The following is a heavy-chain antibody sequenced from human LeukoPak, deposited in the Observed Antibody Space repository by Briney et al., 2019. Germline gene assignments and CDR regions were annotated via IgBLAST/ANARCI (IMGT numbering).Heavy chain of an antibody. J-gene: IGHJ4*02. D-gene: IGHD6-13*01. Sequence: GGSLRLSCAASGFTSYDYAMHWVRQPPGKGLEWVSLISGDGGNTFYADSVKGRFTISRDNSKTSLYLQMNNLRAEGTALYYCAKDRGVAAAASMRYWGQGTLVTVSS. CDR3: AKDRGVAAAASMRY. CDR2: ISGDGGNT. CDR1: GFTSYDYA. V-gene: IGHV3-43*02.